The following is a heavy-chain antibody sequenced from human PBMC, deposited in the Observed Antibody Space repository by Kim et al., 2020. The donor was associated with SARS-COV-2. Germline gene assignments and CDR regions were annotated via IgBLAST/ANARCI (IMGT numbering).Heavy chain of an antibody. Sequence: GGSLRLSCAASGFTFSSYSMNWVRQAPGKGLEWVSSISSSSSYIYYADSVKGRFTISRDNAKNSLYLQMNSLRAEDTAVYYCAREYMVRGVGTGNWGQGTLVTVSS. CDR3: AREYMVRGVGTGN. CDR1: GFTFSSYS. V-gene: IGHV3-21*01. CDR2: ISSSSSYI. D-gene: IGHD3-10*01. J-gene: IGHJ4*02.